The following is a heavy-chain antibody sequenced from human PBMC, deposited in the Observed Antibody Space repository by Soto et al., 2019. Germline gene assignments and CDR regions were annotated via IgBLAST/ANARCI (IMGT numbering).Heavy chain of an antibody. D-gene: IGHD2-15*01. Sequence: QVQLVESGGGVVQPGRSLRLSCAASGFTFSSYGMHWVRQAPGKWLVWVAVIWYDGSNKYYADSVKGRFTISRDNSKNTLYLQMTSLRAEDTAVYSCARDGYCSGGSCYSVPVFDYWGQGTLVTVSS. CDR2: IWYDGSNK. CDR3: ARDGYCSGGSCYSVPVFDY. CDR1: GFTFSSYG. J-gene: IGHJ4*02. V-gene: IGHV3-33*01.